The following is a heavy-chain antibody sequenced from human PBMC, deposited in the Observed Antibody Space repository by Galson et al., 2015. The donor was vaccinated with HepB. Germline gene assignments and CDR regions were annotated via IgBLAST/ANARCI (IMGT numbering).Heavy chain of an antibody. V-gene: IGHV3-23*01. J-gene: IGHJ2*01. CDR3: AKDPGYRGYDSGAGFFDL. CDR1: GFNFSTYA. Sequence: SLRLSCAASGFNFSTYAMSWVRQAPGKGLEWVSGFSGIGDGTYHAESMKGRSTISRDTSKNTVYLQLNSLRAEDTAVYYCAKDPGYRGYDSGAGFFDLWGRGTLVTVSS. CDR2: FSGIGDGT. D-gene: IGHD5-12*01.